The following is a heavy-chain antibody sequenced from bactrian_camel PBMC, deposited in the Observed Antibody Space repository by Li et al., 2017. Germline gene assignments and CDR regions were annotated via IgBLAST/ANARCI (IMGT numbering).Heavy chain of an antibody. CDR1: GVTYNYC. V-gene: IGHV3S1*01. Sequence: QVQLVESGGGSVQPGGSLRLSCAASGVTYNYCMAWFRQAPGKEREGVARVDADGSAAYADAVKGRFTISRDNAKNTLYLQMDSVKSEDTATYFCAPVVSNYWGQGTQVTVS. CDR2: VDADGSAA. D-gene: IGHD2*01. J-gene: IGHJ4*01. CDR3: APVVSNY.